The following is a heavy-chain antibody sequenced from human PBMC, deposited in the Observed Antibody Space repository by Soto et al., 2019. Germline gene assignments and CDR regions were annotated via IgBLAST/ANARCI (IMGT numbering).Heavy chain of an antibody. V-gene: IGHV4-34*01. D-gene: IGHD6-13*01. CDR1: GGSFSGYY. CDR3: ARRKGRIAAAGSNWFDP. Sequence: QVQLQQWGAGLLKPSETLSLTCAVYGGSFSGYYWSWIRQPPGKGLEWIGEINHSGSTNYNPSLKGRVTISVDTSKNQFSLKLSSVTAADTAVYYCARRKGRIAAAGSNWFDPWGQGTLVTVSS. CDR2: INHSGST. J-gene: IGHJ5*02.